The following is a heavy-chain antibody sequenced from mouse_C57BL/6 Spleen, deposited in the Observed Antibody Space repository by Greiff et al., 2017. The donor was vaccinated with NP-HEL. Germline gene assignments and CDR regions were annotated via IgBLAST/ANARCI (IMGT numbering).Heavy chain of an antibody. CDR3: TTGSFAY. Sequence: VQLQQSGAELVRPGASVTLSCTASGFNIKDDYMHWVKQRPEQGLEWIGWIDPENGDTEYASKFQGKATITADTSSNTAYLQLSSLTSEDTAVYYCTTGSFAYWGQGTLVTVSA. J-gene: IGHJ3*01. CDR2: IDPENGDT. CDR1: GFNIKDDY. V-gene: IGHV14-4*01.